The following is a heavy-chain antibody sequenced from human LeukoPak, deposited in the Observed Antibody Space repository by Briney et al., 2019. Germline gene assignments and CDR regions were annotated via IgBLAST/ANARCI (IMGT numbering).Heavy chain of an antibody. J-gene: IGHJ4*02. CDR3: VSHYCTAGSCYFDG. CDR1: GFSISHNY. Sequence: GGSLRLSCVVSGFSISHNYMSWVRQAPGKGLEWVSLIYSGGDSYYADSVKGRFIISKDNSKNTVYLRMNTLRAEDTAVYYCVSHYCTAGSCYFDGWGQGTLVSVSS. D-gene: IGHD2-8*02. V-gene: IGHV3-53*01. CDR2: IYSGGDS.